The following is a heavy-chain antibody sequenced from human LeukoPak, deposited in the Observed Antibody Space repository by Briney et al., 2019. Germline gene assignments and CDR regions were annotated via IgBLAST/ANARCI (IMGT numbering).Heavy chain of an antibody. CDR3: ARQGLDGGAFY. J-gene: IGHJ4*02. V-gene: IGHV4-39*01. Sequence: SETLSLTCTVSGGSISSSSYYWGWIRQPPGKGLEWIGSIYYSGSTYYNPSLKSRVTISVDTSKNQFSLKLSSVTAADTAVYYCARQGLDGGAFYWGPGTLVTVSS. D-gene: IGHD4-23*01. CDR2: IYYSGST. CDR1: GGSISSSSYY.